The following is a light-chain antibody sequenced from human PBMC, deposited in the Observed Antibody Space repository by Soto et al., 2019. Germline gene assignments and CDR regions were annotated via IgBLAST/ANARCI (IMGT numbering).Light chain of an antibody. V-gene: IGLV2-8*01. J-gene: IGLJ3*02. CDR1: SSDVGADKY. CDR3: TSYVGNDIWV. Sequence: QSVLTQPPFASGSPGQSVTISYTGTSSDVGADKYVSWYQQYPGKAPKLMIYEVTKRPSGVPDRFSGSKSGNTASLTVSGLQAEDEADYYCTSYVGNDIWVFGGGTKLTVL. CDR2: EVT.